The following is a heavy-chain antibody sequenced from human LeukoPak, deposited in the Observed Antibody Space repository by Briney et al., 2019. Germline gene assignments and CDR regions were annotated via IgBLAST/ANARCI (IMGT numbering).Heavy chain of an antibody. D-gene: IGHD5-12*01. CDR1: AYTFTYYG. V-gene: IGHV1-18*01. J-gene: IGHJ4*02. CDR2: ISAYNGNT. CDR3: ARENSGGYTDY. Sequence: ASVKVSCKASAYTFTYYGITWVRQAPGQGLEWMGWISAYNGNTNYAQKLQGRVTMTTDTSTSTAYMELRSLRSDDTAVYYCARENSGGYTDYWGQGTLVSVSS.